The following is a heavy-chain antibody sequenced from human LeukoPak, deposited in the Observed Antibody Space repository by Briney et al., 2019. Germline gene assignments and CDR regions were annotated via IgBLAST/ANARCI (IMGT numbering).Heavy chain of an antibody. CDR3: ARERILGYCSGGSCNAKRDAFDI. Sequence: PSETLSLTCAVYGGSFSGYYWSWIRQPPGKGLEWIGEINHSGSTNYNPSLKSRVTISVDTSKNQFSLKLSSVTAADTAVYYCARERILGYCSGGSCNAKRDAFDIWGQGTMVTVSS. CDR2: INHSGST. J-gene: IGHJ3*02. CDR1: GGSFSGYY. V-gene: IGHV4-34*01. D-gene: IGHD2-15*01.